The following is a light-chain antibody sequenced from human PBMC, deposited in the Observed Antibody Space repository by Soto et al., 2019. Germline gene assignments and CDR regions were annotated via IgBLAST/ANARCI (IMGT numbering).Light chain of an antibody. CDR3: QQYSSYSRT. J-gene: IGKJ1*01. CDR1: QTVFSN. V-gene: IGKV3-15*01. CDR2: AAS. Sequence: EIVLTQSPATLSVSPGERVTLSCRASQTVFSNLAWYQQKPGQPPRLLICAASTGATDLPARFSGSGSGTEFTLTSSSLQPDDYATYYCQQYSSYSRTFGQGTKVDIK.